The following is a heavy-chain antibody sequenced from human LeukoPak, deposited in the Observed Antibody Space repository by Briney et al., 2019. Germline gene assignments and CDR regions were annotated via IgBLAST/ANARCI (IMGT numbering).Heavy chain of an antibody. CDR2: ISSSGSTI. CDR1: GFTFSSNE. CDR3: ARLYDILTGAFDY. J-gene: IGHJ4*02. Sequence: GGSLRLSCAASGFTFSSNEMNYVRQAPGKGLEWVSYISSSGSTIYYADSVKGRFTISRDNAKNSLYLQMSSLRAEDTAIYYCARLYDILTGAFDYWGQGALVTVSS. V-gene: IGHV3-48*03. D-gene: IGHD3-9*01.